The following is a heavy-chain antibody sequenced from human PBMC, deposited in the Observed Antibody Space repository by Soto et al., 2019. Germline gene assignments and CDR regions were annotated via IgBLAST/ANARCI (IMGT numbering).Heavy chain of an antibody. D-gene: IGHD1-26*01. V-gene: IGHV3-30*18. CDR3: AKGAGGAPFFRWELPHFDY. CDR2: ISYDGSNK. Sequence: GSLRLSCAASGFTFSSYGMHWVRQAPGKGLEWVAVISYDGSNKYYADSVKGRFTISRDNSKNTLYLQMNSLRAEDTAMYYCAKGAGGAPFFRWELPHFDYWGQGTLVTVSS. CDR1: GFTFSSYG. J-gene: IGHJ4*02.